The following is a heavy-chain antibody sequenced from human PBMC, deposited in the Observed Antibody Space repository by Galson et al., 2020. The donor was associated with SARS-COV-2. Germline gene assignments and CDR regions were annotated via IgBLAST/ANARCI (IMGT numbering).Heavy chain of an antibody. J-gene: IGHJ5*02. CDR1: GFTFNNYD. CDR2: IGTAGDP. Sequence: GESLKISCVASGFTFNNYDMHWVRQVAGKGLEWVSGIGTAGDPYYPDSVKGRFIISRENDRNSIYLQMKTLRAGDTAVYYCGRGRKPRSGSCPDGCYGSGIYSPNGFDLWGHGTLVTVSS. CDR3: GRGRKPRSGSCPDGCYGSGIYSPNGFDL. V-gene: IGHV3-13*05. D-gene: IGHD2-15*01.